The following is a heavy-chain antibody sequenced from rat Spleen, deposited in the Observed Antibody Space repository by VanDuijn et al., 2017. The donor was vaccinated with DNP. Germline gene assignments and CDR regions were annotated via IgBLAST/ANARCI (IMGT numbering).Heavy chain of an antibody. D-gene: IGHD1-6*01. CDR3: TRGVYYGSSWAFDY. Sequence: EVQLVESGGGLVQPGRSLKLSCAASGITFSNSGMHWIRQAPKKGLEWVATIIYDGSRTFYRDSVKGRFTVSRNNAENTLHLQMDSLRSEDTATYYCTRGVYYGSSWAFDYWGHGVMVTVSS. J-gene: IGHJ2*01. CDR2: IIYDGSRT. CDR1: GITFSNSG. V-gene: IGHV5-19*01.